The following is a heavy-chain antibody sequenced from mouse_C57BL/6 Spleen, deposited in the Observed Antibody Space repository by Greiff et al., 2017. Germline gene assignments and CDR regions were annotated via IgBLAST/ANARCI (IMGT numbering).Heavy chain of an antibody. Sequence: EVKLVESGGDLVKPGGSLKLSCAASGFTFSSYGMSWVRQTPDKRLEWVATISSGGSYTYYPDSVKGRFTISRDNAKNTLYLQMSSLKSEDTAMYYCARLYSNYVDYWGQGTTLTVSS. J-gene: IGHJ2*01. CDR3: ARLYSNYVDY. CDR2: ISSGGSYT. CDR1: GFTFSSYG. V-gene: IGHV5-6*02. D-gene: IGHD2-5*01.